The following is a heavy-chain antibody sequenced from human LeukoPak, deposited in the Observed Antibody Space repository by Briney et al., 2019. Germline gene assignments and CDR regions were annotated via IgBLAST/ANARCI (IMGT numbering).Heavy chain of an antibody. Sequence: ASVKVSCKASGYTFTMNGISWVRQAPGQGLEWMGWINSYNGKTNYAQRLQGRVTMTRDTSISTAYMELSRLRSDDTAVYYCARGFEDIVVVPAAPFDYWGQGTLVTVSS. CDR3: ARGFEDIVVVPAAPFDY. V-gene: IGHV1-18*01. CDR1: GYTFTMNG. J-gene: IGHJ4*02. D-gene: IGHD2-2*01. CDR2: INSYNGKT.